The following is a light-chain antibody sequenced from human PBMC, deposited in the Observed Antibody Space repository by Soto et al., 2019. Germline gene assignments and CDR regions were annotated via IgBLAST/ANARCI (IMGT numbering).Light chain of an antibody. CDR1: QGVTSN. Sequence: EVVMTQSPATLSVSPGGSATLSCRASQGVTSNLAWYQQKPGQAPRLLIYGASTRATGIPARFSGSGSGTEFTLTISGLKSEDFAVYYCQQYNIWPRTFGQGTKVDIK. J-gene: IGKJ1*01. V-gene: IGKV3-15*01. CDR3: QQYNIWPRT. CDR2: GAS.